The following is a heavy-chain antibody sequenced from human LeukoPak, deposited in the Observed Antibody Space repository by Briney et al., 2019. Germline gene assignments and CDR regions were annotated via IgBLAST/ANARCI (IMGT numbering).Heavy chain of an antibody. CDR1: GFTFSTYL. J-gene: IGHJ6*02. D-gene: IGHD6-19*01. V-gene: IGHV3-7*01. Sequence: PGGSLRLSCAASGFTFSTYLMSWVRQAPGKGLEWVANIKRDGSEKYYVDSVKGRFTISRDNGKNSLYLQMNSLRVEDTAVYYCARALIVVADDYYYGMDVWGQGTTVTASS. CDR2: IKRDGSEK. CDR3: ARALIVVADDYYYGMDV.